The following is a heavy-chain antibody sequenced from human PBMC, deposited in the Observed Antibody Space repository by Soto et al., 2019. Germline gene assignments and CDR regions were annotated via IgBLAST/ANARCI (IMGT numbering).Heavy chain of an antibody. Sequence: SETLSLTCDVSGDTISTGGYTWAWIRQPPGKALEWIGHTYHSGNPYYNPSLKSRVTISVDTSKNQFSLKLSSVTAADTAVYYCASIDSSGYYSYYYGMDVWGQGTTVTVSS. CDR2: TYHSGNP. D-gene: IGHD3-22*01. V-gene: IGHV4-30-2*05. CDR3: ASIDSSGYYSYYYGMDV. J-gene: IGHJ6*02. CDR1: GDTISTGGYT.